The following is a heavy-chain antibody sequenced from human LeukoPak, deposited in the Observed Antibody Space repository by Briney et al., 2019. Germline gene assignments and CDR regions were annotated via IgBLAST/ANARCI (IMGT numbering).Heavy chain of an antibody. CDR2: IYTSGST. CDR1: GGSISSGSYY. V-gene: IGHV4-61*02. CDR3: ARDTGHMDV. J-gene: IGHJ6*03. Sequence: SETLSLTCTVSGGSISSGSYYWSWIRQPAGKGLEWIGRIYTSGSTNYNPSLKSRVTISLDASKNQFSLKLSSVTAADTAVYYCARDTGHMDVWGKGTTVTVSS. D-gene: IGHD4-11*01.